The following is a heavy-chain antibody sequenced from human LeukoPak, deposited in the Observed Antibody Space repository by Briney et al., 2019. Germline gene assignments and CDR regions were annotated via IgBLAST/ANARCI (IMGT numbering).Heavy chain of an antibody. Sequence: GASVKVSCEASGYTFTSYDINWVRQATGQGLEWMGWTNPNSGNTGYAQKFQGRVTMTRDTSISTAYLELTTLRSDDTAVYYCARGPPPYYTGGSCYSLLYFHNWGQGTLVTVSS. V-gene: IGHV1-8*01. J-gene: IGHJ1*01. CDR3: ARGPPPYYTGGSCYSLLYFHN. CDR1: GYTFTSYD. CDR2: TNPNSGNT. D-gene: IGHD2-15*01.